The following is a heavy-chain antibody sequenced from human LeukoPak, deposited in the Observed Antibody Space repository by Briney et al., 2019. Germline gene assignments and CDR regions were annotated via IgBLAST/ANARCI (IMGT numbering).Heavy chain of an antibody. D-gene: IGHD2/OR15-2a*01. CDR3: ARDPGIRNGMAV. CDR2: IYSGGTT. V-gene: IGHV3-53*01. CDR1: GFTVNNNY. J-gene: IGHJ6*02. Sequence: GGSLRLSCAASGFTVNNNYMTWVRQAPGKGLEWVSVIYSGGTTYYADSVKGRFTISRGNSKNTLYLQMNSLRVDDTAVYYCARDPGIRNGMAVWGQGTTVTVSS.